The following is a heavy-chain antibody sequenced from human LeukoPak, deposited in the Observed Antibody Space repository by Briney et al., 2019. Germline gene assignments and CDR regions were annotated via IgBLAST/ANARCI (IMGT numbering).Heavy chain of an antibody. J-gene: IGHJ4*02. CDR2: IYPGDSDT. CDR1: GYRFTNYW. CDR3: ARPLSNGYGPDRYFDY. V-gene: IGHV5-51*01. Sequence: GESLKISCKGSGYRFTNYWIAWVRQMPGKGLEWMGIIYPGDSDTRYNPSFQGQVTISADRSFSSAYVQWGSLKASDTAMYYCARPLSNGYGPDRYFDYWGQGTLVTVSS. D-gene: IGHD5-18*01.